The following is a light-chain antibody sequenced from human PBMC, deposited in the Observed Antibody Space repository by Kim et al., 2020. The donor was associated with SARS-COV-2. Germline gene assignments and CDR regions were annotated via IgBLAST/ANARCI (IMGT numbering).Light chain of an antibody. V-gene: IGKV1-12*01. Sequence: ASVGDRVTITCRASQGISGWLAWYQQKPGKALKLLIYAASSLERGVPSRFSGSGSGTGFTLTISSLQPEDFATYYCQQTSIFPWTFGQGTKVDIK. CDR1: QGISGW. CDR3: QQTSIFPWT. J-gene: IGKJ1*01. CDR2: AAS.